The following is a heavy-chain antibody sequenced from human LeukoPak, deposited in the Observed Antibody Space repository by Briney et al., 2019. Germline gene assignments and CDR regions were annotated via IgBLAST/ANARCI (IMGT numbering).Heavy chain of an antibody. D-gene: IGHD1-26*01. CDR1: GFTFRNYY. Sequence: GGSLRLSCAASGFTFRNYYMHWVRQAPGKGLEWVAVISLDGNNEYYADSVKGRFSLSRDNSMNTLYLQMNSLRAEDTAVYYCARDPLSGSYGEFDYWGQGTLVTVSS. CDR2: ISLDGNNE. CDR3: ARDPLSGSYGEFDY. J-gene: IGHJ4*02. V-gene: IGHV3-30-3*01.